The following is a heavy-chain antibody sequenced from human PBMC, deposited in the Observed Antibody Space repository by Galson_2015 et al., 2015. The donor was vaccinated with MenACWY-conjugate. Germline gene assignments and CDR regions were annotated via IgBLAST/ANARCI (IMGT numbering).Heavy chain of an antibody. D-gene: IGHD4-23*01. CDR1: GFTFSSYS. Sequence: SLRLSCAASGFTFSSYSMNWVRQAPGKGLEWVSYISSSSSTIYYADSVKGRFTISRDNAKNSLYLQMNSLRAEDTAVYYCARDSPPYGGNSIWYFDLWGRGTLVTVSS. CDR3: ARDSPPYGGNSIWYFDL. J-gene: IGHJ2*01. CDR2: ISSSSSTI. V-gene: IGHV3-48*01.